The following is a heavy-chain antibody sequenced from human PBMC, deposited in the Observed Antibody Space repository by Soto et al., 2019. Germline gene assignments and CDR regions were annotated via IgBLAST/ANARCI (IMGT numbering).Heavy chain of an antibody. J-gene: IGHJ5*02. CDR1: GFTFSSYS. CDR3: AWNLYYYDTSGYHP. V-gene: IGHV3-21*01. D-gene: IGHD3-22*01. Sequence: EVQLVESGGGLVKPGGSLRLSCAASGFTFSSYSMNWVRQAPGKGLEWVASISTSSSYIYYADSVKGRFTISRDNAKNSLYLQMNSLRAEATAVCYCAWNLYYYDTSGYHPWGQGTLVTVSS. CDR2: ISTSSSYI.